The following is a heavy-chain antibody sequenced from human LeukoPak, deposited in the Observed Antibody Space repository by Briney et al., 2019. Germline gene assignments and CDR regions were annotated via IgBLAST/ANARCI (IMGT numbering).Heavy chain of an antibody. CDR3: ATLPLYDSSGYRDY. J-gene: IGHJ4*02. V-gene: IGHV1-24*01. Sequence: ASVKVSCKVSGYTLTVLSMHWVRQAPGKGLEWMGGFDPEDGETIYAQKFQGRVTMTEDTSTDTAYMELSSLRSEDTAVYYCATLPLYDSSGYRDYWGQGTLVTVSS. CDR2: FDPEDGET. CDR1: GYTLTVLS. D-gene: IGHD3-22*01.